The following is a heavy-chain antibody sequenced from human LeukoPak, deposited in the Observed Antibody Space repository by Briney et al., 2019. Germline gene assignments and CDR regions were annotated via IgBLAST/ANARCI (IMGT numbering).Heavy chain of an antibody. CDR1: GFTFSSYW. D-gene: IGHD5-24*01. CDR3: AREAGWLQLERWFDP. J-gene: IGHJ5*02. Sequence: GGSLRLSCAASGFTFSSYWMSWVRQAPGKGLEWVANIKQDGSEKYYVDSVKGRFTISRDNAKNSLYLQMNSLRAEDTAVYYCAREAGWLQLERWFDPWGQGTLVTVSS. V-gene: IGHV3-7*01. CDR2: IKQDGSEK.